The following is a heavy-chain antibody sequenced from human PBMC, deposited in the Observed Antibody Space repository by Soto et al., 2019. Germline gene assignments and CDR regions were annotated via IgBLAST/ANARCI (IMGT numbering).Heavy chain of an antibody. CDR3: AREGFDHRPDY. Sequence: QEKLQESGPGLVKPSETLSRTCAVSGDSISSPNWWSWYRQTPGKGLELIGEMFASGSSNYNPSLNGRVTISLDTCKNHFSLKLTSLTAADTAIYYCAREGFDHRPDYWGQGIPVTVSS. J-gene: IGHJ4*02. CDR1: GDSISSPNW. V-gene: IGHV4-4*02. CDR2: MFASGSS.